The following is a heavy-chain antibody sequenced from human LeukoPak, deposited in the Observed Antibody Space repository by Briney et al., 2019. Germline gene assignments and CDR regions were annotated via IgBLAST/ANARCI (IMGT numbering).Heavy chain of an antibody. CDR2: INHSGST. J-gene: IGHJ4*02. D-gene: IGHD3-22*01. CDR1: GGSFSGYY. Sequence: PSETLSLTCAVYGGSFSGYYWSWIRQPPGKGLEWIGEINHSGSTNYNPSLKSRVTISVDTSKNQFSLKLSSVTAADTAVYYCARVDTYYDSSGSDSGYWGQGTLVTVSS. CDR3: ARVDTYYDSSGSDSGY. V-gene: IGHV4-34*01.